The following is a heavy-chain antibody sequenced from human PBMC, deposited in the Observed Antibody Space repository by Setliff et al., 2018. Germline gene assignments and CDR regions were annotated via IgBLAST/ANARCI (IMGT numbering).Heavy chain of an antibody. Sequence: LSLTCAVSGDSISSGNWWSWVRQPPERGLEWIGEINHSGNTNYNPSLKSRVTISVDKSTNQFSLKLNSVTAADTAVYYCARAPRYFDPTGSYFDFWGQGTLVTVSS. CDR3: ARAPRYFDPTGSYFDF. D-gene: IGHD3-22*01. CDR1: GDSISSGNW. V-gene: IGHV4-4*02. J-gene: IGHJ4*02. CDR2: INHSGNT.